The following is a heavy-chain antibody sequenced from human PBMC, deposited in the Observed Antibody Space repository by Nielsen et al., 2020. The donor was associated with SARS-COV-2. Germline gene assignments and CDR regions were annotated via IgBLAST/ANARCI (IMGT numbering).Heavy chain of an antibody. D-gene: IGHD5-18*01. CDR3: ARAEDTAMDFDY. CDR2: IYTSGST. J-gene: IGHJ4*02. V-gene: IGHV4-61*02. Sequence: SETLFLTCTVSGGSISSGSYYWSWIRQPAGKELEWIGRIYTSGSTNYNPSLKSRVTISVDTSKNQFSLKLSSVTAADTAVYYCARAEDTAMDFDYWGQGTLVTVSS. CDR1: GGSISSGSYY.